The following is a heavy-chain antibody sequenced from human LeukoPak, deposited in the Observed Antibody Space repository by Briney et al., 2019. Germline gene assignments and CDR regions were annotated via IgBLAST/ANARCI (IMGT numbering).Heavy chain of an antibody. J-gene: IGHJ5*02. CDR3: ARDAMVITTNWFDP. V-gene: IGHV4-34*01. CDR2: INHSGST. CDR1: GGSFSGYY. Sequence: SETLSLTCAVYGGSFSGYYRSWIRQPPGKGLEWVGEINHSGSTNYNPSLKSRVTISVDTSKNQLSLKLSTVTAADTAVYYCARDAMVITTNWFDPWGQGTLVTVSS. D-gene: IGHD3-22*01.